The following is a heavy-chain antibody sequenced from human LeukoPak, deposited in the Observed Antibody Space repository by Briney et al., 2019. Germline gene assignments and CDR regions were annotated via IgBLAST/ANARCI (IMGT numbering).Heavy chain of an antibody. CDR2: ISYDGSNK. CDR3: ARAPPYYYGSGSYFGRLDY. Sequence: GRSLRLSCAASGFTFSSYAMHWVRQAPGKGLEWVAVISYDGSNKYYADAVKGRFTISRDNSKNTLYLQMNSLRAEDTAVYYCARAPPYYYGSGSYFGRLDYWGQGTLVTVSS. D-gene: IGHD3-10*01. V-gene: IGHV3-30*01. J-gene: IGHJ4*02. CDR1: GFTFSSYA.